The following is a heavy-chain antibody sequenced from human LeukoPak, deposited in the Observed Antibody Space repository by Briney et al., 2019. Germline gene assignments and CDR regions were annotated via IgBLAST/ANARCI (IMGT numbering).Heavy chain of an antibody. J-gene: IGHJ4*02. CDR2: IAPSSGTT. CDR3: ARASGSSAVPFDY. Sequence: ASVKVSCKASGYTFTGNYMHWVRQAPGQGLEWMGVIAPSSGTTGYAQKFQGRVTMTRDTSTSTLYMELSSLTSEDTAVYYCARASGSSAVPFDYWGQGTLVTVSS. D-gene: IGHD3-10*01. CDR1: GYTFTGNY. V-gene: IGHV1-46*01.